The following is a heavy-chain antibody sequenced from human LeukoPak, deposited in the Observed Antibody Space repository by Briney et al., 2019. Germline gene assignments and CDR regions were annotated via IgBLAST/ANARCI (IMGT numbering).Heavy chain of an antibody. J-gene: IGHJ6*02. V-gene: IGHV1-69*04. Sequence: SVKVSCKASGGTFSSYAISWVRQAPGQGLEWMGRIIPTFGIANYAQKFQGRDTITADKSTSTAYMELSSLRSEDTAVYYCASGSRSSWYPYYYYGMDVWGQGTTVTVSS. CDR2: IIPTFGIA. D-gene: IGHD6-13*01. CDR1: GGTFSSYA. CDR3: ASGSRSSWYPYYYYGMDV.